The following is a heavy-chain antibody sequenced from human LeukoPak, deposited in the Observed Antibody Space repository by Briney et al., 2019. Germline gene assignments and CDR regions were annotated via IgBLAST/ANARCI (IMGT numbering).Heavy chain of an antibody. D-gene: IGHD6-19*01. Sequence: PGRSLRLSCAASGFTFSSYGMHWVRQAPGKGLQYVSGITGNGGSTYYADSVKGRFTISGDNSKNTLYLQMGSLRAEDMAVYYCARSGASGWFLEYWGQGTLVTVSS. J-gene: IGHJ4*02. CDR1: GFTFSSYG. CDR3: ARSGASGWFLEY. V-gene: IGHV3-64*02. CDR2: ITGNGGST.